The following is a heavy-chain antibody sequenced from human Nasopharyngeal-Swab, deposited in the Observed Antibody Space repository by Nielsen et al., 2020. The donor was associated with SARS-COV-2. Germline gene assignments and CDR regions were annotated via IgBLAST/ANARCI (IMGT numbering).Heavy chain of an antibody. D-gene: IGHD6-19*01. CDR1: GGSISSYY. CDR2: IYYSGST. V-gene: IGHV4-59*01. CDR3: ARALTTYSSGWYIDY. Sequence: SETLSLTCTVSGGSISSYYWSWIRQPPGKGLEWIGYIYYSGSTNYNPSLKSRVTISVDTSKNHFSLKLSSVTAADTAVYYCARALTTYSSGWYIDYWGQGTLVTVSS. J-gene: IGHJ4*02.